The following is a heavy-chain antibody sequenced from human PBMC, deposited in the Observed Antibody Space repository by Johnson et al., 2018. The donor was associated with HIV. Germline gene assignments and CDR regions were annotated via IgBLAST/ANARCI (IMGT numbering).Heavy chain of an antibody. D-gene: IGHD5-18*01. Sequence: QVQLVESGGGVIQPGRSLRLSCAASGFTFSSYAMHWVRQAPGKGLEWVSVIYSGGSTYYADSVKGRFTISRDNSKNSLYLQMNSLRAEDTAVYYCTRKGKRIQAFDIWGQGTMVTVSS. CDR3: TRKGKRIQAFDI. CDR2: IYSGGST. J-gene: IGHJ3*02. V-gene: IGHV3-NL1*01. CDR1: GFTFSSYA.